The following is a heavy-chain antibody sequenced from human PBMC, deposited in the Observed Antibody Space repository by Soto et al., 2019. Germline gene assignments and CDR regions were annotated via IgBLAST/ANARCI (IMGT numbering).Heavy chain of an antibody. J-gene: IGHJ4*02. D-gene: IGHD1-26*01. V-gene: IGHV4-30-2*01. CDR2: IYNSGST. CDR1: GGSISSGGYS. Sequence: SETLSLTCAVSGGSISSGGYSWSWIRQPPGKGLEWIGYIYNSGSTYYNPSLKSRVTISVERSKNQFSLKLSSVTAADTAVYYCARDRTGGSGFDYWGQGTLVTVSS. CDR3: ARDRTGGSGFDY.